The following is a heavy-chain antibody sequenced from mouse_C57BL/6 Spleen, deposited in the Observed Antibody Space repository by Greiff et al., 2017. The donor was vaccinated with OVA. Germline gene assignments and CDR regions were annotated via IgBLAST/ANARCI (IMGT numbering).Heavy chain of an antibody. J-gene: IGHJ3*01. CDR1: GYTFTSYW. CDR2: IDPSDSYT. Sequence: QVQLQQPGAELVRPGTSVKLSCKASGYTFTSYWMHWVKQRPGQGLEWIGVIDPSDSYTNYNQKFKGKATLTVDTSSSTAYMQLSSLTSEDSAVYYCARGGKTVPFAYWGQVTLVTVSA. D-gene: IGHD4-1*01. CDR3: ARGGKTVPFAY. V-gene: IGHV1-59*01.